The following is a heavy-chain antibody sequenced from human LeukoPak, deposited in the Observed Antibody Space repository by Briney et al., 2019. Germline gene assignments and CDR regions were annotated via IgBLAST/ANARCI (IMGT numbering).Heavy chain of an antibody. CDR2: IFHSGST. D-gene: IGHD3-3*01. J-gene: IGHJ5*02. Sequence: SETLSLTCTVSGYSISSGYYWGWIRQPPGKGLEWIGSIFHSGSTYYNPSLKSRVTILVDTSKNQFSLKLSSVTAADTAVYYCAGDFSRKTYYDFWGFDPWGQGTLVTVSS. CDR1: GYSISSGYY. CDR3: AGDFSRKTYYDFWGFDP. V-gene: IGHV4-38-2*02.